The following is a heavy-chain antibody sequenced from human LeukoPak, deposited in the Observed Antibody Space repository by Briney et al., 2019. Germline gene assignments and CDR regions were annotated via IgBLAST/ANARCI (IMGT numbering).Heavy chain of an antibody. D-gene: IGHD5-18*01. Sequence: SETLSLTCTVSGGSISSSSYYWGWIRQPPGKGLEWIGSIYYSGSTYYNPSLKSRVTISVDTSKNQFSPKLSSVTAADTPVYYCSRLRAIQLWGTPRWYYFDYWGQGTLVTVSS. CDR1: GGSISSSSYY. CDR2: IYYSGST. J-gene: IGHJ4*02. CDR3: SRLRAIQLWGTPRWYYFDY. V-gene: IGHV4-39*01.